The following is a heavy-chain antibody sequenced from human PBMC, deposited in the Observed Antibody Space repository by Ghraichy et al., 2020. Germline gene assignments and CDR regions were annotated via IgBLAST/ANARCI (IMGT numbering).Heavy chain of an antibody. CDR3: ARASGEYYFDY. V-gene: IGHV4-34*01. CDR2: INHSGST. J-gene: IGHJ4*02. Sequence: SETLSLTCAVYGGSFSGYYWSWIRQPPGKGLEWIGEINHSGSTNYNPSLKSRVTISVDTSKNQFSLKLSSVTAADTAVYYCARASGEYYFDYWGQGTLVTVSS. CDR1: GGSFSGYY. D-gene: IGHD2-21*01.